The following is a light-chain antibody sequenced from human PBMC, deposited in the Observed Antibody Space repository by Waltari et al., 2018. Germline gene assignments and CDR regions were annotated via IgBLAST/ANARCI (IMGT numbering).Light chain of an antibody. V-gene: IGKV4-1*01. CDR3: QQYYSTPLT. J-gene: IGKJ4*01. Sequence: DIVMTQSPDSLAMSLGERATINCKSSQSVLYSSNNKNYLAWYQQKPGQPPKLLISWASTRESGVPDRFSGRGSGTDFTLTISSLQAEDVAVYYCQQYYSTPLTFGGGTKVEIK. CDR2: WAS. CDR1: QSVLYSSNNKNY.